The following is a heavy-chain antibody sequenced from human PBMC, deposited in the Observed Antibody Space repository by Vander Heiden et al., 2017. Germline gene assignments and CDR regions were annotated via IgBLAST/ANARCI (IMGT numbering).Heavy chain of an antibody. CDR3: AAHPRYLILTGYYKDY. V-gene: IGHV3-9*01. D-gene: IGHD3-9*01. J-gene: IGHJ4*02. CDR2: ISWNSGSI. Sequence: EVQLVESGGGLVQPGRSLRLSCAASGFTFDDYAMHWVRQAPGKGLEWVSGISWNSGSIGYADSVKGRFTISRDNAKNSLYLQMNSLRAEDTALYYCAAHPRYLILTGYYKDYWGQGTLVTVSS. CDR1: GFTFDDYA.